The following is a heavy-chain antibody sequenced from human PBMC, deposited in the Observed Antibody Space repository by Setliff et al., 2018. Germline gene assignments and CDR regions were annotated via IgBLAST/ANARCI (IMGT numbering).Heavy chain of an antibody. CDR3: ARDASASDGRNAFDI. D-gene: IGHD1-26*01. CDR1: GGSISDNGYF. J-gene: IGHJ3*02. CDR2: IYFGGNT. Sequence: PSETLSLTCTVPGGSISDNGYFGGWVRQPPGKGLEWIGNIYFGGNTYFNPSFKSRVTMSIDTSNSQFSLKLSSVTAADTAIYYCARDASASDGRNAFDIWGQGTMVTVSS. V-gene: IGHV4-39*07.